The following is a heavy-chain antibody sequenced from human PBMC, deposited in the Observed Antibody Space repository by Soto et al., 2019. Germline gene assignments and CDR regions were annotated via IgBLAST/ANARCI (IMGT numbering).Heavy chain of an antibody. CDR1: GFTFGNAW. CDR3: STDASSWYRC. J-gene: IGHJ4*02. Sequence: GGSLRLSCSASGFTFGNAWMNWVRQAPGKGLEWVGRLKSKSDGGTTDYAAPVKGRFTISRDDSKNTLYLQMNSLKTEDTAVYYCSTDASSWYRCWGQGTLVTVSS. D-gene: IGHD6-13*01. V-gene: IGHV3-15*07. CDR2: LKSKSDGGTT.